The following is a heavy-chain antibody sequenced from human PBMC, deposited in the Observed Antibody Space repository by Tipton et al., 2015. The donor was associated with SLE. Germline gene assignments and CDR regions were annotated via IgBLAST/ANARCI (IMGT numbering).Heavy chain of an antibody. CDR3: SSVRYCSGGSCPYYFDY. D-gene: IGHD2-15*01. J-gene: IGHJ4*02. V-gene: IGHV3-7*01. Sequence: SLRLSCAASGFTFTTYWMHWVRQAPGKGLDWVANISPDGSQIYYVDSVKGRFTTSRDNAKNSLFLQMNNLRAEDTAVYYCSSVRYCSGGSCPYYFDYWGQGTLVTVSS. CDR2: ISPDGSQI. CDR1: GFTFTTYW.